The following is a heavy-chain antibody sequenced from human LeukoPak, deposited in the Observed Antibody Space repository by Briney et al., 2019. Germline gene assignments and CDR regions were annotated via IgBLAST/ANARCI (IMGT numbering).Heavy chain of an antibody. D-gene: IGHD2-15*01. Sequence: ASVNVSCKASGYTFTGYYMHWVRHATGQGLEWMGRINPNSGGTNYAQKFQGRVTMTRDTTISTAYMEVSRLRSDDTAVDYCARDIVVVVAATQVGDWFDPWGQGTLVTVSS. CDR3: ARDIVVVVAATQVGDWFDP. V-gene: IGHV1-2*06. CDR1: GYTFTGYY. CDR2: INPNSGGT. J-gene: IGHJ5*02.